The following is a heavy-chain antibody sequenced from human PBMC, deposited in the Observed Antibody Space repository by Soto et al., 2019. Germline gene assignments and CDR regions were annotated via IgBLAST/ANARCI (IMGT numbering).Heavy chain of an antibody. Sequence: SETLSLTCAVYGGSLSGYYWSWIRQPPGKGLGWIGEINHSGSTNYNPSLKSRVTISVDTSKNQFSLKLSSVTAADTAVYYCARGVATISLSHFDYWGQGTLVTVS. V-gene: IGHV4-34*01. J-gene: IGHJ4*02. CDR2: INHSGST. CDR3: ARGVATISLSHFDY. D-gene: IGHD5-12*01. CDR1: GGSLSGYY.